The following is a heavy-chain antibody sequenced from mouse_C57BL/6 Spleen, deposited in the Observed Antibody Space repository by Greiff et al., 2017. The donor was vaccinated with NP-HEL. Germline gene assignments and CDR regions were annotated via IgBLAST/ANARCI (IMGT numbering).Heavy chain of an antibody. Sequence: QVQLQQSGPGLVQPSQSLSITCTVSGFSLTSYGVHWVRQSPGKGLAWLGVIWRGGSTDSNAAFMSRLSITKDHSTSQVFFKMNSLQADDTAIYYCSKKGNDGQYFDVWGTGTTVTVSS. D-gene: IGHD2-3*01. CDR2: IWRGGST. CDR3: SKKGNDGQYFDV. CDR1: GFSLTSYG. V-gene: IGHV2-5*01. J-gene: IGHJ1*03.